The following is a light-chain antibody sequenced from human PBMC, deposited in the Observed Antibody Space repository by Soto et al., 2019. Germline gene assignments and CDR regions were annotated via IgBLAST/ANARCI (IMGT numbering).Light chain of an antibody. CDR3: QQYKTYPLT. CDR2: AAS. Sequence: DIQMTQSPSSLSASMGDTVTITCRASQDINIYLAWFQQRPGKAPRSLISAASTLQSGVPSKFSGSGSGTDFTLTISSLQPEDFATYYCQQYKTYPLTLGGGTKVDIK. CDR1: QDINIY. J-gene: IGKJ4*01. V-gene: IGKV1-16*02.